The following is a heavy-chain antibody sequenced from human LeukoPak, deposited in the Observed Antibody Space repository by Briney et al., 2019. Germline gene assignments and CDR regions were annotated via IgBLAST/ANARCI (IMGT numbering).Heavy chain of an antibody. V-gene: IGHV1-3*01. CDR3: ARTAARRFDY. CDR2: INAGNGNT. CDR1: GYTFSSYA. D-gene: IGHD6-6*01. Sequence: ASVKVSCKASGYTFSSYAMHWVRQAPGQRLQWMGWINAGNGNTKYSQKFQGRVTMTRDTSTSTVYMELSSLRSDDTAVYYCARTAARRFDYWGQGTLVTVSS. J-gene: IGHJ4*02.